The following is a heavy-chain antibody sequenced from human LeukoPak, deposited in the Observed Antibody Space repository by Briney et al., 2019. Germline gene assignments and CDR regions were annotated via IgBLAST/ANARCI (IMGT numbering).Heavy chain of an antibody. V-gene: IGHV4-39*07. CDR2: IYYSGST. D-gene: IGHD3-10*01. Sequence: SETLSLTCTVSGGSISSSSYYWGWLRQPPGKGLEWIGSIYYSGSTYYNPSLKSRVTISVDTSKNQFSLKLSSVTAADTAVYYCARDEGPGGPSPVDYWGQGTLVTVSS. J-gene: IGHJ4*02. CDR1: GGSISSSSYY. CDR3: ARDEGPGGPSPVDY.